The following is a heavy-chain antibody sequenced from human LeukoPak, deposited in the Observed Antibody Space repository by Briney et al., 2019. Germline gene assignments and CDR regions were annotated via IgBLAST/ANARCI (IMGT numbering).Heavy chain of an antibody. CDR3: AKAPTSYGYGNWFDP. V-gene: IGHV3-23*01. Sequence: GGSLRLSCAASGFTFSSYAMSWVRQAPGKGLEWVSAISGSGGSTYYADSVKGRFTISRDNSKNTLYLQMNSLRAEDTAVYYCAKAPTSYGYGNWFDPWGQGTLVTVSS. CDR2: ISGSGGST. J-gene: IGHJ5*02. CDR1: GFTFSSYA. D-gene: IGHD5-18*01.